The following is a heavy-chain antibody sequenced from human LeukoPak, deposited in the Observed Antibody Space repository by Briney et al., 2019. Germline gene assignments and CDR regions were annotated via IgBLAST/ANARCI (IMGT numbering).Heavy chain of an antibody. D-gene: IGHD5-18*01. CDR3: AKGMEDTAMERPEDGYYYYMDV. CDR2: IWYDGSNK. CDR1: GFTFSSYG. J-gene: IGHJ6*03. Sequence: QPGRSLRLSCAASGFTFSSYGMHWVRQAPGKGLEWVAVIWYDGSNKYYADSVKGRFTISRDNSKNTLYLQMNSLRAEDTAVYYCAKGMEDTAMERPEDGYYYYMDVWGKGTTVTVSS. V-gene: IGHV3-33*06.